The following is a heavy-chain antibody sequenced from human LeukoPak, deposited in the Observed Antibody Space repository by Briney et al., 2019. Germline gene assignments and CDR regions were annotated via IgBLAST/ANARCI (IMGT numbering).Heavy chain of an antibody. CDR1: GFTFSSYE. V-gene: IGHV3-48*03. D-gene: IGHD3-10*02. J-gene: IGHJ6*04. CDR3: AELGITMIGGV. Sequence: GGSLRLSCAASGFTFSSYEMNWVRQAPGKGLEWVSYISSSGSTIYYADSVKGRFTISRDNAENSLCLQMNSLRAEDTAVYYCAELGITMIGGVWGKGTTVTISS. CDR2: ISSSGSTI.